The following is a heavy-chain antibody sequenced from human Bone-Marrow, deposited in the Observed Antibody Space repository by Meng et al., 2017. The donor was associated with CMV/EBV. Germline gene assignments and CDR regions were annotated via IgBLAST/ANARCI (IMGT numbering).Heavy chain of an antibody. D-gene: IGHD3-3*01. CDR2: IYYSGST. CDR1: GRSISSYY. CDR3: ARGFWSGYYFLDP. V-gene: IGHV4-59*08. J-gene: IGHJ5*02. Sequence: SETLSLTCTVSGRSISSYYWSWIRQPPGKGLEWNGYIYYSGSTYYNPSLKSRVTISVDTSKNQSSLKLSSVTAADTAVYYCARGFWSGYYFLDPWGQGTLVTFSS.